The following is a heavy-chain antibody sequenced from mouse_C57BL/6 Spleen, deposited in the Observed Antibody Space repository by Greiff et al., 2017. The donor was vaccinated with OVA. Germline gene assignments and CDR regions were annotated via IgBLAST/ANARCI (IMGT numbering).Heavy chain of an antibody. V-gene: IGHV1-50*01. J-gene: IGHJ4*01. D-gene: IGHD1-1*01. CDR2: IDPSDSYT. CDR1: GYTFTSYW. Sequence: QVQLQQPGAELVKPGASVKLSCKASGYTFTSYWMQWVKPRPGQGLEWIGEIDPSDSYTTYNQKFKGKATLTVDTSSSTAYMQLSSLTSEDSAIYYCARRDGVMDYWGQGTSVTVSS. CDR3: ARRDGVMDY.